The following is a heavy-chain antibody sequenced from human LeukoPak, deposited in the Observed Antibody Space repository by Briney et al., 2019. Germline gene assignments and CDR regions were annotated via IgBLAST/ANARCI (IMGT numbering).Heavy chain of an antibody. CDR2: IYYSGST. V-gene: IGHV4-59*08. Sequence: SETLSLTCTVSGGSISSYYWSWIRQPPGKGLEWIGYIYYSGSTNYNPSLKSRVTISVDTSKNQFSLKLSSVTAADTAVYYCARHAPNFWSGYYTNYFDYWGQGTLVTVSS. CDR3: ARHAPNFWSGYYTNYFDY. CDR1: GGSISSYY. D-gene: IGHD3-3*01. J-gene: IGHJ4*02.